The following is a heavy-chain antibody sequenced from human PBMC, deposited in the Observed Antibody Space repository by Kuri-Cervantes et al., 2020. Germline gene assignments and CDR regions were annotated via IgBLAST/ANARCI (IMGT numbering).Heavy chain of an antibody. CDR3: ARGRSRSRTQLWNEYFQH. CDR2: IYYSGSSHGQIYPTGTT. Sequence: GSLRLSCSVSGDSVSSSGNYWYWIRQAPGQGLEWIGHIYYSGSSHGQIYPTGTTNYNPSLKSRVTISVDKSKNQFSLKLRSVTAADTAVYYCARGRSRSRTQLWNEYFQHWGQGTLITVSS. V-gene: IGHV4-61*05. D-gene: IGHD5-18*01. J-gene: IGHJ1*01. CDR1: GDSVSSSGNY.